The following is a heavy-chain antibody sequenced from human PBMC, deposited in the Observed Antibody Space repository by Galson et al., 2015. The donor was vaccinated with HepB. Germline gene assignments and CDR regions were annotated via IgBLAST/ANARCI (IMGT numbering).Heavy chain of an antibody. CDR3: ARERGSGGSWGY. CDR2: INPISGAT. D-gene: IGHD2-15*01. Sequence: SVKVSCKASGSTFTGHYLHWVRQVPGQGLEWMGRINPISGATNFARKFQGRVTMTRDTSISTAYMELSRLTSDDAAVYYCARERGSGGSWGYWGQGTLVTVSS. J-gene: IGHJ4*02. V-gene: IGHV1-2*06. CDR1: GSTFTGHY.